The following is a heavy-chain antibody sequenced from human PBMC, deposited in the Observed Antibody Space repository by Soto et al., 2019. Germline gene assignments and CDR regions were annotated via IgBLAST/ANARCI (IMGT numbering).Heavy chain of an antibody. V-gene: IGHV1-3*01. CDR1: GYTFTSYA. D-gene: IGHD2-15*01. CDR2: INAGNGNT. J-gene: IGHJ6*03. CDR3: ARDHCSGGSCYSGTDHYYYYYYMDV. Sequence: ASVKVSCKASGYTFTSYAMHWVRQAPGQRLEWMGWINAGNGNTKYSQKFQGRVTITRDTSASTAYIELSSLRSEDTAVYYCARDHCSGGSCYSGTDHYYYYYYMDVWGKGTTVTVSS.